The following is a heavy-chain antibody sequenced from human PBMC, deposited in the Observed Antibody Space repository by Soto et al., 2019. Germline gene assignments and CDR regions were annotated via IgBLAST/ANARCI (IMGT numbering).Heavy chain of an antibody. CDR1: GYTFTSYY. Sequence: GASVKVSCKASGYTFTSYYMHWVRQAPGQGLEWMGIINPSGGSTSYAQKFQGRVTMTRDTSTSTVYMELSSLRSEDTAVYYCARDLVGYYDSSGYYFDYWGQGTLVTVSS. CDR2: INPSGGST. D-gene: IGHD3-22*01. J-gene: IGHJ4*02. CDR3: ARDLVGYYDSSGYYFDY. V-gene: IGHV1-46*01.